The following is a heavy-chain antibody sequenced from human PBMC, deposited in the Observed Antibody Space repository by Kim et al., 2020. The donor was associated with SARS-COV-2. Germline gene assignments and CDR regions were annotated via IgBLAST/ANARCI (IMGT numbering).Heavy chain of an antibody. V-gene: IGHV1-69*04. CDR3: VVGATDRQTIDY. D-gene: IGHD1-26*01. J-gene: IGHJ4*02. Sequence: SVKVSCKASGGTFSSYAISWVRQAPGQGLEWMGRIIPILGIANYAQKFQGRVTITADKSTSTAYMELSSLRSEDTAVYYCVVGATDRQTIDYWGQGTLVTVSS. CDR2: IIPILGIA. CDR1: GGTFSSYA.